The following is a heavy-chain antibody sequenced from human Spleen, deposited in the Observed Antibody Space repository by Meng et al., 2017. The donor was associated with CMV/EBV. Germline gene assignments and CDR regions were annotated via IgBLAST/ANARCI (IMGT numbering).Heavy chain of an antibody. CDR1: GFTFSNYA. CDR3: ARVAAAGRGMDV. Sequence: GESLKISCAASGFTFSNYAMTWVRQAPGKGLEWVSVIYSGGSSTHYADSVKGRFTISRDNSKNTLYLQMNSLRAEDTAVYYCARVAAAGRGMDVWGPGTTVTVSS. V-gene: IGHV3-23*03. CDR2: IYSGGSST. J-gene: IGHJ6*02. D-gene: IGHD6-13*01.